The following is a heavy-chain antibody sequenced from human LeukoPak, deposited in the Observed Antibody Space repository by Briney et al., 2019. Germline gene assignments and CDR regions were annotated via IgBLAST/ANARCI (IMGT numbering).Heavy chain of an antibody. V-gene: IGHV1-69*01. CDR1: GGTFSSYA. J-gene: IGHJ4*02. D-gene: IGHD3-22*01. Sequence: ASVKVSCKASGGTFSSYAISWVRQAPGQGLEGMGGIIPIFGTANYAQKFQGRVTITADESTSTAYMELSSLRSEDTAVYYCAKTAARDYDSSGYSFDYWGQGTLVTVSS. CDR2: IIPIFGTA. CDR3: AKTAARDYDSSGYSFDY.